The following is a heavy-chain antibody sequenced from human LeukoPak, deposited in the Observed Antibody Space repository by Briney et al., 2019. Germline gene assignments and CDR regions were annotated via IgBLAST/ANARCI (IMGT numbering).Heavy chain of an antibody. CDR3: ARDQIPFWSGYYTSDAFDI. CDR2: INPNSGGT. CDR1: GYTFTGYY. Sequence: ASVKVSCKASGYTFTGYYMHWVRQAPGQGLEWMGWINPNSGGTNYAQKFQGRVTMTRDTSISTAYMELSRLRSDDTAVYYCARDQIPFWSGYYTSDAFDIWGQGTMVTVSS. D-gene: IGHD3-3*01. J-gene: IGHJ3*02. V-gene: IGHV1-2*02.